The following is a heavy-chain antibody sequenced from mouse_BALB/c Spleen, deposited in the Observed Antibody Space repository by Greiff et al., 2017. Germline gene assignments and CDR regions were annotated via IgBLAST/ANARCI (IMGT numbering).Heavy chain of an antibody. CDR3: ARDALAY. V-gene: IGHV5-17*02. Sequence: EVQVVESGGGLVQPGGSRKLSCAASGFTFSSFGMHWVRQAPEKGLEWVAYISSGSSTIYYADTVKGRFTISRDNPKNTLFLQMTSLRSEDTAMYYCARDALAYWGQGTLVTVSA. CDR1: GFTFSSFG. CDR2: ISSGSSTI. J-gene: IGHJ3*01.